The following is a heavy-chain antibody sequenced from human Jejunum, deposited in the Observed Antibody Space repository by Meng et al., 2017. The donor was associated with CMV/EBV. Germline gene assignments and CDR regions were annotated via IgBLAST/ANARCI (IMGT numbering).Heavy chain of an antibody. CDR3: GDPPAGY. J-gene: IGHJ4*02. V-gene: IGHV4/OR15-8*02. Sequence: LSLTCVVSGGSLIGTNWWNWVRQPPGGGLEWIGEIFHSGATNYNPSLKSRVTISIDNSKNQFSLKLTSMTAADTAVYFCGDPPAGYWDQGILVTVSS. CDR2: IFHSGAT. CDR1: GGSLIGTNW.